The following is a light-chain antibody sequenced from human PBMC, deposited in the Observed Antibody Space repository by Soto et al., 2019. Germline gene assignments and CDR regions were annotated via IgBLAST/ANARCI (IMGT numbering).Light chain of an antibody. J-gene: IGKJ4*01. CDR3: QQLNSSPLT. CDR2: DAS. V-gene: IGKV1-13*02. Sequence: AIQLTQSPSSLSASVGDRVTITCRASQGISSDFAWYQQKPGKAPNLLIYDASSLESGVPSRFSGSGSGTDFTLTISSLQPEDCATYYCQQLNSSPLTFGGGTKVAIK. CDR1: QGISSD.